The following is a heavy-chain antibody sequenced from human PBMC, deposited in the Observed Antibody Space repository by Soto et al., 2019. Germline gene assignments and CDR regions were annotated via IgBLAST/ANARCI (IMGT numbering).Heavy chain of an antibody. Sequence: QVQLVQSGAEVQKPGASVKVSCKASGYTFTSYAMHWVRQAPGQRLEWMGWINAGNGNTKYSQKFQGRVTITRDTSASTAYMEPSSLRSEDTAVYYCARGVGSGLSDYWGQGTLVTVSS. D-gene: IGHD1-26*01. CDR3: ARGVGSGLSDY. V-gene: IGHV1-3*01. CDR2: INAGNGNT. CDR1: GYTFTSYA. J-gene: IGHJ4*02.